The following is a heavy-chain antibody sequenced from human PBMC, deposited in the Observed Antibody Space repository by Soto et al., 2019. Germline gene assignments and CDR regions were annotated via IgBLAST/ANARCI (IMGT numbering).Heavy chain of an antibody. Sequence: QVQLVQSGAEVKKPGSSVKVSCKASGGTFSSYAISWVRQAPGQGLEWMGGIIPIFGTANYAQKFQCRVTITADESTSTAYMELSSLRSEDTAVYYGARGGRFYYDSSGYPLDYWGQGTLVTVSS. CDR2: IIPIFGTA. J-gene: IGHJ4*02. CDR1: GGTFSSYA. D-gene: IGHD3-22*01. V-gene: IGHV1-69*01. CDR3: ARGGRFYYDSSGYPLDY.